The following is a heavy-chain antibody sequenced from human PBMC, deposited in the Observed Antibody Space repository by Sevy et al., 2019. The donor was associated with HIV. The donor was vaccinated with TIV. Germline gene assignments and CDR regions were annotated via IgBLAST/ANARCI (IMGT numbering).Heavy chain of an antibody. CDR3: ARDGNTMVRGVPTYYYYYYYMDV. Sequence: ASVKVSCKASGYTFTSYGISWVRQAPGQGLEWMGWISAYNGNTNYAQKLQGRVTMTTDTSTSPAYMKMRSLRSDDTAVYYCARDGNTMVRGVPTYYYYYYYMDVWGKGTTVTVSS. J-gene: IGHJ6*03. CDR2: ISAYNGNT. V-gene: IGHV1-18*04. CDR1: GYTFTSYG. D-gene: IGHD3-10*01.